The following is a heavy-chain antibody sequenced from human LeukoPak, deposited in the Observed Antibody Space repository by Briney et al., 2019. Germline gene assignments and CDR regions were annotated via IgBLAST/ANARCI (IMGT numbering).Heavy chain of an antibody. V-gene: IGHV1-18*01. Sequence: ASVKVSCKASGYTFTSYGISWVRQAPGQGLEWLGWISAYNGNTNYAQKLQGRVSMTTDTYTTTAYMELRSLRSDDTAVYYCARTPLRFLEWLLAYWGQGTLVTVSS. CDR2: ISAYNGNT. D-gene: IGHD3-3*01. CDR1: GYTFTSYG. CDR3: ARTPLRFLEWLLAY. J-gene: IGHJ4*02.